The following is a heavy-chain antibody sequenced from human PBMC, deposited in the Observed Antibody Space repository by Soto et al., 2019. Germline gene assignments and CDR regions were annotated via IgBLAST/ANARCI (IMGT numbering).Heavy chain of an antibody. CDR2: INAGNGNT. V-gene: IGHV1-3*01. CDR3: ARWLVAATYRWFDP. D-gene: IGHD2-15*01. CDR1: GYTFTSYA. J-gene: IGHJ5*02. Sequence: QVQLVQSGAEVKKPGASVQVSCKGSGYTFTSYAMHWVRQAPGQRLRWLGWINAGNGNTKYSQKFQGRVTITRDTSASTAYMELSSLRSEGTAVYYCARWLVAATYRWFDPWGQGTLVTVSS.